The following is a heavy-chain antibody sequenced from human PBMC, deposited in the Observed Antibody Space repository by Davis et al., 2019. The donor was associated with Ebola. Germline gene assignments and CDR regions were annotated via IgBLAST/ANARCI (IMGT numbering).Heavy chain of an antibody. CDR1: GGTFSSYA. V-gene: IGHV1-69*13. J-gene: IGHJ6*03. CDR2: IIPIFGTA. Sequence: SVKVSCKASGGTFSSYAISWVRQAPGQGLEWMGGIIPIFGTANYAQKFQGRVTITADESTSTAYMELRSLRSDDTAVYYCARDGASGWYIGYYYYYMDVWGKGTTVTVSS. D-gene: IGHD6-19*01. CDR3: ARDGASGWYIGYYYYYMDV.